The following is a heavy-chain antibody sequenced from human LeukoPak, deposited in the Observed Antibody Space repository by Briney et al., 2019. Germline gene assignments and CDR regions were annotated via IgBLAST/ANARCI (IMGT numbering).Heavy chain of an antibody. CDR2: IYHSGST. V-gene: IGHV4-39*07. D-gene: IGHD3-10*01. CDR1: GGSISSSSYY. J-gene: IGHJ4*02. CDR3: ATQKMVRGVPVVIDY. Sequence: SETLSLTCTVSGGSISSSSYYWGWIRQPPGKGLEWIGSIYHSGSTYYNPSLKSRVTIAVETSKNQFSLKLSSVTAADTAVYYCATQKMVRGVPVVIDYWGQGTLVTVSS.